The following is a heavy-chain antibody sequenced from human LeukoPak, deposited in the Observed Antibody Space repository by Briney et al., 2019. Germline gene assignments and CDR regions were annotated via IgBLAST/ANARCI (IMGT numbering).Heavy chain of an antibody. CDR1: GYTFTSYG. D-gene: IGHD1-7*01. CDR2: INAGNGNT. CDR3: ASSIKVELDAFDI. V-gene: IGHV1-3*01. J-gene: IGHJ3*02. Sequence: ASVEVSCKASGYTFTSYGISWVRQAPGQGLEWMGWINAGNGNTKYSQKFQGRVTITRDTSASTAYMELSSLRSEDTAVYYCASSIKVELDAFDIWGRGTMVTVSS.